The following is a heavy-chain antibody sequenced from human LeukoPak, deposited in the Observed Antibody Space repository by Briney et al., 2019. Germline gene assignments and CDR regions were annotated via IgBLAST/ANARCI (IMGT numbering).Heavy chain of an antibody. J-gene: IGHJ5*02. D-gene: IGHD3-10*01. CDR1: GGSINTYY. CDR2: VYYSGST. V-gene: IGHV4-59*08. CDR3: VRHTWFGTRHWFDP. Sequence: SETLSLTCSVSGGSINTYYWSWIRQPPGKGLEWIGYVYYSGSTNYNPSLKSRVTMSIDTSKNQFILELSSVTAADTAVYYCVRHTWFGTRHWFDPWGQGILVTVSS.